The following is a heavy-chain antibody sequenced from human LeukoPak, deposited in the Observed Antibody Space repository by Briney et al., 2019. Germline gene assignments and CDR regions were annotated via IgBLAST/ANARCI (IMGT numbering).Heavy chain of an antibody. Sequence: GTSVKVSCKASGFTFTNSAMQWVRQTRGQRLEWIGWIVVGSGNTNYAQKFQERVTITGDMSTSTAYIELSSLRSEDTAVYYCAADRGYGDFYGMDVWGHGTTVTVSS. CDR2: IVVGSGNT. J-gene: IGHJ6*02. D-gene: IGHD4-17*01. CDR3: AADRGYGDFYGMDV. CDR1: GFTFTNSA. V-gene: IGHV1-58*02.